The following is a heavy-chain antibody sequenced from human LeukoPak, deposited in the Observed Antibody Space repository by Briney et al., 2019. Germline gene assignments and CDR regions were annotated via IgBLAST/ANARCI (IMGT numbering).Heavy chain of an antibody. CDR2: IRYDGSNK. Sequence: GGSLRLSYAASGFTFSSYGMHWVRQAPGKGLEWVAFIRYDGSNKYYADSVKGRFTISRDNSKNTLYLQMNSLRAEDTAVYYCAKDRRGDYYYDSSGYLPLAFDIWGQGTMVTVSS. D-gene: IGHD3-22*01. CDR3: AKDRRGDYYYDSSGYLPLAFDI. V-gene: IGHV3-30*02. CDR1: GFTFSSYG. J-gene: IGHJ3*02.